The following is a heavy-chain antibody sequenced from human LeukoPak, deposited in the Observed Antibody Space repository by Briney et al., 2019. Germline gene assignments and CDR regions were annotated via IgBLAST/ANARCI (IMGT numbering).Heavy chain of an antibody. Sequence: GGSLRLSCAASGFTFSSYSMNWVRQAPGNGLEGVSSISSSSSDIYYADSVKGRFTSSSDNAKNTLYLQMNSLRAEDTAVYYCARNYYYDSSGYYYPDYWGQGTLVTVSS. D-gene: IGHD3-22*01. CDR2: ISSSSSDI. CDR1: GFTFSSYS. V-gene: IGHV3-21*01. CDR3: ARNYYYDSSGYYYPDY. J-gene: IGHJ4*02.